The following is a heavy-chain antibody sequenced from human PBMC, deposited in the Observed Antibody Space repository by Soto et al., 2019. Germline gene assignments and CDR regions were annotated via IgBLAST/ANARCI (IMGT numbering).Heavy chain of an antibody. CDR1: GFTFRNFV. V-gene: IGHV3-23*01. CDR3: AQDRGWGVVSPSHDY. D-gene: IGHD2-21*01. J-gene: IGHJ4*02. Sequence: EVQLLESGGGLVQPGGSLRVSCAASGFTFRNFVMSWVRQAPGKGLEWVSAIRGSGGETFYADSVKGRFTISRDNSRNTLYLQMNSQRDEDTALYFCAQDRGWGVVSPSHDYWGRGALVTVSS. CDR2: IRGSGGET.